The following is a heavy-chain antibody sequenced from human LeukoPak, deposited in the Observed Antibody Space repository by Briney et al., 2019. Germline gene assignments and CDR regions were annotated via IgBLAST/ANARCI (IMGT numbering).Heavy chain of an antibody. J-gene: IGHJ5*02. CDR1: GYTFTSYA. CDR3: ARAQSHYDFWSGPNNWFDP. V-gene: IGHV1-3*01. CDR2: INAGNGNT. D-gene: IGHD3-3*01. Sequence: ASVKVSCKASGYTFTSYAMHWVRQAPGQGLEWMGWINAGNGNTKYSQKFQGRVTITRDTSASTAYMELSSLRSEDTAVYYCARAQSHYDFWSGPNNWFDPWGQGTLVTVSS.